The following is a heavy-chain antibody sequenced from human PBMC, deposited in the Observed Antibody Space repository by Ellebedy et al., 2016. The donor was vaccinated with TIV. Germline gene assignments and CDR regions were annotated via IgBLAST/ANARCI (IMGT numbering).Heavy chain of an antibody. J-gene: IGHJ4*02. V-gene: IGHV3-33*08. Sequence: GESLKISCAASGFTFSSYAMHWVRQAPGKGLEWVAVIWFDGGDKYYADSVKGRFTISRDNSKNTLYLQMNSLRAEDTAVYFCGTVATTFDYWGQGTLVTVSS. D-gene: IGHD5-24*01. CDR2: IWFDGGDK. CDR1: GFTFSSYA. CDR3: GTVATTFDY.